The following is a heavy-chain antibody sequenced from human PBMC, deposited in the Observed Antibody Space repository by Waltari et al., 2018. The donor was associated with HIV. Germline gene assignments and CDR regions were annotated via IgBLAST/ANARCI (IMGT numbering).Heavy chain of an antibody. D-gene: IGHD3-22*01. CDR1: GGSFSGYY. CDR3: ARDGDDSSGYYHLWY. CDR2: INHSGST. Sequence: QVQLQQWGAGLLQPSETLSLPCAVYGGSFSGYYWSWIRQPPGKGLEWIGEINHSGSTKYNPSLKSRVTISVDTSKNQFSLKLSSVTAADTAVYYCARDGDDSSGYYHLWYWGQGTLVTVSS. J-gene: IGHJ4*02. V-gene: IGHV4-34*01.